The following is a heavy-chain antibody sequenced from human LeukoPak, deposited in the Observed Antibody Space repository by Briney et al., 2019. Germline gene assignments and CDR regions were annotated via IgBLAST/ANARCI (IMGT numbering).Heavy chain of an antibody. J-gene: IGHJ4*02. V-gene: IGHV1-8*01. CDR2: MNPNSGNT. D-gene: IGHD5-12*01. CDR3: ARELSGYGSFDY. CDR1: GYTFTSYD. Sequence: ASVKVSCKASGYTFTSYDINWVRQATGQGLEWMGWMNPNSGNTGYAQKFQGRVTMTRNTSISTAYMELSSLRSEDTAVYYCARELSGYGSFDYWGQGTLVTVSS.